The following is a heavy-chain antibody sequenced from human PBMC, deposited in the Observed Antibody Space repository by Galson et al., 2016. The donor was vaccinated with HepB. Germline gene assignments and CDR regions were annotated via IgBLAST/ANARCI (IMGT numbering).Heavy chain of an antibody. CDR2: IPYDGSSK. J-gene: IGHJ4*02. V-gene: IGHV3-30*03. D-gene: IGHD5-12*01. CDR3: AYPLNYNGYDYGAFDY. CDR1: GLAFKRYG. Sequence: SLRLSCAVSGLAFKRYGMHWVRQAPGKGLEWVAVIPYDGSSKYYADSVKGRFTISKDNSKNTLYLQMSSLRREDTAVYYCAYPLNYNGYDYGAFDYWGQGTLVTVSS.